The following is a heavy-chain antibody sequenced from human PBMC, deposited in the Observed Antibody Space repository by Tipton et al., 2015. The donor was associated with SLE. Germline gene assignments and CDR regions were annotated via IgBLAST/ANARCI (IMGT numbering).Heavy chain of an antibody. J-gene: IGHJ6*02. Sequence: TLSLTCTVSGGSIDTTTYFWNWIRQPPGKGLEWIGYISDGGGTNYNPSLKSRVTISVDPAKDQFSLRLTSVTGADTAVYYCARGMVTWRGAILGADVWGQGTTVTVSS. CDR2: ISDGGGT. CDR1: GGSIDTTTYF. V-gene: IGHV4-61*05. CDR3: ARGMVTWRGAILGADV. D-gene: IGHD2-21*02.